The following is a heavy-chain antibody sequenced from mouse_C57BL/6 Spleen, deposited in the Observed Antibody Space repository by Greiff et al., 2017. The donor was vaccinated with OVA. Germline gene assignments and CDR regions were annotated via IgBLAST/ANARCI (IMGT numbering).Heavy chain of an antibody. CDR3: ERGGDGNYFDY. V-gene: IGHV5-4*03. CDR2: ISDGGSYS. Sequence: EVKLMESGGGLVKPGGSLKLSCAASGFTFSSYAMSWVRQTPEKRLEWVATISDGGSYSSSPDNVKVRFTISRDNAKNNLYLQMSHLKTDDTAMDDCERGGDGNYFDYWGQGTTRTVSS. J-gene: IGHJ2*01. D-gene: IGHD2-1*01. CDR1: GFTFSSYA.